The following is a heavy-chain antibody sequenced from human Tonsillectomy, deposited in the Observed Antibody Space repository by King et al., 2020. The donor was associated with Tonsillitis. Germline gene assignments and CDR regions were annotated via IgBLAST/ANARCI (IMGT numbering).Heavy chain of an antibody. CDR2: IWYDGSKE. V-gene: IGHV3-33*01. CDR3: VRDRGNWFDP. Sequence: VQLVESGGGVVQPGRSLRLSCAASGFTFSSFGMHWVRQAPGKGLEWVAVIWYDGSKEYYADSVKGRFTVSRDDAKNTVYLQMDSLRAEDPALYYCVRDRGNWFDPWGQGTLVTVAS. CDR1: GFTFSSFG. J-gene: IGHJ5*02.